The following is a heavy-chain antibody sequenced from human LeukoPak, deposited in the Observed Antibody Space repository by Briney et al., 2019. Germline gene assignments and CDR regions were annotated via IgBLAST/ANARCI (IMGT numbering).Heavy chain of an antibody. Sequence: GGSLRLSCAASGFTFSNYWMHWVRQAPGKGLVWVSRINDDGSSTTYADSVKGRFTISRDNAKNTLSLQMNCLRAEDTAVYYCARVYGGYGDYYFDYWGQGTLVTVSS. D-gene: IGHD4-17*01. CDR1: GFTFSNYW. CDR3: ARVYGGYGDYYFDY. V-gene: IGHV3-74*01. CDR2: INDDGSST. J-gene: IGHJ4*02.